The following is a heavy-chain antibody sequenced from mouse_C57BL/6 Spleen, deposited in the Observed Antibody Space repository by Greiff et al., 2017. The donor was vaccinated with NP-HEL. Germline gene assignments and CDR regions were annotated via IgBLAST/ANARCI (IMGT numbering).Heavy chain of an antibody. V-gene: IGHV1-85*01. D-gene: IGHD1-1*01. CDR2: IYPRDGST. CDR1: GYTFTSYD. Sequence: QVQLQQSGPELVKPGASVKLSCKASGYTFTSYDINWVKQRPGQGLEWIGWIYPRDGSTKYNEKFKGKATLTVDTSSSTAYMELHSLTSEDSAVYFCARRGDYYGSAWFAYWGQGTLVTVSA. CDR3: ARRGDYYGSAWFAY. J-gene: IGHJ3*01.